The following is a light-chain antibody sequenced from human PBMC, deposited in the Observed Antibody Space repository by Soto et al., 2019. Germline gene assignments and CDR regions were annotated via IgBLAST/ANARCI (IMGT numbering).Light chain of an antibody. J-gene: IGKJ1*01. CDR3: QQRTNWPPQWT. Sequence: EIVVTQSPATLSLSPGERATLSCRASQSVSSYFAWYQQKLGQAPRLLIYDASNRATGIPARFSVSGSGTDFNLTISSLEPEDFAVYYCQQRTNWPPQWTFGQGTKVEIK. CDR2: DAS. CDR1: QSVSSY. V-gene: IGKV3-11*01.